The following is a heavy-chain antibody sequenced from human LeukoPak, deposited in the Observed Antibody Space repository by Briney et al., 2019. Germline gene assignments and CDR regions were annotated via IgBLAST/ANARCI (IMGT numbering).Heavy chain of an antibody. CDR3: SGLDRGIAARTIYYYYMDV. Sequence: SQTLSLTCTVSGGSISSGGYYWSWIRQHPGKGLEWIGYIYYSGSTYYNPSLKSRVTISVNTSKNQFSLKLSSVTAADTAVYYCSGLDRGIAARTIYYYYMDVWGKGTTVTVSS. V-gene: IGHV4-31*03. J-gene: IGHJ6*03. CDR1: GGSISSGGYY. D-gene: IGHD6-6*01. CDR2: IYYSGST.